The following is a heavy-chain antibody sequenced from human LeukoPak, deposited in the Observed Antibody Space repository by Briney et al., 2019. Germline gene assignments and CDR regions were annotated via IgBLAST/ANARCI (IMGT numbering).Heavy chain of an antibody. V-gene: IGHV3-30-3*01. J-gene: IGHJ6*02. CDR1: GFTFSSYA. D-gene: IGHD3-10*01. CDR2: ISYDGSNK. CDR3: ARVYGSGSYYYYYYYGMDV. Sequence: GGSLRLSCAASGFTFSSYAMHWVRQAPGKGLEWVAVISYDGSNKYYADSVKGRFTISRDNSKNTLYLQMNSLRAEDTAVYYCARVYGSGSYYYYYYYGMDVWGRGTTVTVSS.